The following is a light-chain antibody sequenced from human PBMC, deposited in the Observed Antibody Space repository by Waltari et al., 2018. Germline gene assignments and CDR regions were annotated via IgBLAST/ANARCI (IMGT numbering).Light chain of an antibody. Sequence: DIVMTQSPEFLAVSLGERATINCKSSQSVLYNSNDKNYLAWYQQKPGQPPKLLIYWASTRQAGVPDRFSGSGSGTYFTLTINSLQAEDVAVYYCQQYYSRRTFGRGTRVEIK. J-gene: IGKJ1*01. CDR2: WAS. V-gene: IGKV4-1*01. CDR1: QSVLYNSNDKNY. CDR3: QQYYSRRT.